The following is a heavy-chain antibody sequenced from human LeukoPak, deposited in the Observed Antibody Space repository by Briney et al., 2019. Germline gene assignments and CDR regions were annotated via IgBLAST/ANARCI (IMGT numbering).Heavy chain of an antibody. CDR3: ARCRQVITMVRGFKSGGPYYYYGMDV. V-gene: IGHV1-2*06. D-gene: IGHD3-10*01. CDR2: INPNSGGT. Sequence: ASVKVSCKASGYTFIDYYIHWVRQAPGQGLEWMGRINPNSGGTNYAQKFQGRATLTRATSTSTVYMELSSLRSEDTAVYYCARCRQVITMVRGFKSGGPYYYYGMDVWGQGTTVTVSS. CDR1: GYTFIDYY. J-gene: IGHJ6*02.